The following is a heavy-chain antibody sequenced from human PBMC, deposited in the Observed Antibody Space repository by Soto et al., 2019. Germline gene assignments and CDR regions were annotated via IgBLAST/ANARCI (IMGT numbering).Heavy chain of an antibody. CDR2: IYWDDDK. CDR1: GFSLSTSGVG. CDR3: AHLTYYYDSSGYYSRAEYFQH. J-gene: IGHJ1*01. D-gene: IGHD3-22*01. V-gene: IGHV2-5*02. Sequence: QITLKESGPTLVKPTQTLTLTCTFPGFSLSTSGVGVGWIRQPPGKALEWLALIYWDDDKRYSPSLKSRLTITKDTSKNHVVLTMTNMDPVDTATYYCAHLTYYYDSSGYYSRAEYFQHWGQGTLVTVSS.